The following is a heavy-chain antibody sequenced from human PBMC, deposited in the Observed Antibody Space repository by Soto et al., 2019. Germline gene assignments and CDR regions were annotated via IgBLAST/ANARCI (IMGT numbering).Heavy chain of an antibody. CDR1: GDSMKNNY. J-gene: IGHJ4*02. CDR2: IYYTGDT. CDR3: ARGGWSHDS. Sequence: SETLSLTCTVSGDSMKNNYGSWVRQSPGKGLEWIGYIYYTGDTNYNPSLRSRLTILVDTSKNQFSLNLRSVTTADTAVYYCARGGWSHDSWGQGALVTVSS. V-gene: IGHV4-59*01. D-gene: IGHD2-15*01.